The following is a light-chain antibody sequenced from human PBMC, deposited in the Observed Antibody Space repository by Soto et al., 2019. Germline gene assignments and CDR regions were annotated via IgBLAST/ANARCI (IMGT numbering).Light chain of an antibody. CDR3: QKYNTAPQT. CDR2: AAS. CDR1: QGILDY. Sequence: DIQMTQSTSSLSASVGDRVNITCRASQGILDYVAWFQQKPGRAPRLLIFAASTLHSGVPSRFSGSGAGTDFTLTISSLQPEDAATYYCQKYNTAPQTFGQGTTVEIK. V-gene: IGKV1-27*01. J-gene: IGKJ1*01.